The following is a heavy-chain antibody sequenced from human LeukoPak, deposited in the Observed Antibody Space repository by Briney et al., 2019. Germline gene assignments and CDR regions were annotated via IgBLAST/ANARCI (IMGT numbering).Heavy chain of an antibody. V-gene: IGHV3-30-3*01. Sequence: AGGSLRLSCAASGFTFSSYAMHWVRQAPGKGLEWVAVISYDGSNKYYADSVKGRFTISRDNSKNTLYLQMNSLRAEDTAVYYCARVAAAGNDAFDIWGQGTMVTVSS. D-gene: IGHD6-13*01. CDR3: ARVAAAGNDAFDI. CDR1: GFTFSSYA. J-gene: IGHJ3*02. CDR2: ISYDGSNK.